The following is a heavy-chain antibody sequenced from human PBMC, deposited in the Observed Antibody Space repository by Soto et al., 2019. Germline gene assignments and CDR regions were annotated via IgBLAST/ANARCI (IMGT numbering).Heavy chain of an antibody. Sequence: SETLSLTCTVSGGSISSGGYYWSWIRQHPGKGLEWIGYIYYSGSTYYNPSLKSRVTISVDTSKNQFSLKLSSVTAADTAVYYCARGQVAFYGMDVWGQGTTVTVSS. D-gene: IGHD5-12*01. CDR1: GGSISSGGYY. CDR2: IYYSGST. CDR3: ARGQVAFYGMDV. V-gene: IGHV4-31*03. J-gene: IGHJ6*02.